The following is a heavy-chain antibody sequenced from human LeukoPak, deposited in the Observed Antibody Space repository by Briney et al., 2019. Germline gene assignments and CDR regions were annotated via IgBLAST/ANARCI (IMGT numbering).Heavy chain of an antibody. CDR3: ARAWQWLPLDS. Sequence: RTSETLSLTCAVSDYSISSGYYWGWIRQPPGKGLEWIGSIYHSGSTYYNPSLKSRVTISVDTSKNQFSLKVTSVTAADTAVYYCARAWQWLPLDSWGQGTLVTVSS. J-gene: IGHJ4*02. CDR1: DYSISSGYY. CDR2: IYHSGST. D-gene: IGHD6-19*01. V-gene: IGHV4-38-2*01.